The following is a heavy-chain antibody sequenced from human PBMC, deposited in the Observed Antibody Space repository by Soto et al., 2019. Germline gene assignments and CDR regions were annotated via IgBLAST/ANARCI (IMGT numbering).Heavy chain of an antibody. CDR1: GYTFTSYD. D-gene: IGHD3-3*01. V-gene: IGHV1-8*01. Sequence: QVQLVQSGAEVKKPGASVKVSCKASGYTFTSYDINWVRQATGQGLEWIGWMNPNSGNTGYAQKFQGRVTMTRNTSISTAYMELSSLRSEDTAVYYCARQYYDFWSGYRKTRNWFDPWGQGTLVTVSS. J-gene: IGHJ5*02. CDR2: MNPNSGNT. CDR3: ARQYYDFWSGYRKTRNWFDP.